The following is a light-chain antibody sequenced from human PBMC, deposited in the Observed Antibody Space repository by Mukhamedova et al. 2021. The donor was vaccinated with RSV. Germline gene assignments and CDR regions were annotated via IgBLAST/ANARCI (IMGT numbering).Light chain of an antibody. CDR3: QQYGSTSWT. CDR2: GAS. J-gene: IGKJ1*01. Sequence: QSVSSSYLAWYQQKPGQAPRLLIYGASSRATGIPDRFSGSGSGTDFTLTISRLEPEDFAVYYCQQYGSTSWTFGQGTKVEIK. V-gene: IGKV3-20*01. CDR1: QSVSSSY.